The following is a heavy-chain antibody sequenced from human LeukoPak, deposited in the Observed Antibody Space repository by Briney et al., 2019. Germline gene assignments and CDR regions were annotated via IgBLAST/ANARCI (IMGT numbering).Heavy chain of an antibody. CDR2: IYHKTGGT. CDR1: GFTFTGYY. V-gene: IGHV1-2*02. J-gene: IGHJ4*02. Sequence: ASVKVSCKTSGFTFTGYYIQWVRQVPGQGLEWMGWIYHKTGGTNYALKFQGRVPMTRDTSISTAYMDLSRLRFDDTAVYYCAKVGGYSSAWNYFDYWGQGTLVTVSS. CDR3: AKVGGYSSAWNYFDY. D-gene: IGHD6-19*01.